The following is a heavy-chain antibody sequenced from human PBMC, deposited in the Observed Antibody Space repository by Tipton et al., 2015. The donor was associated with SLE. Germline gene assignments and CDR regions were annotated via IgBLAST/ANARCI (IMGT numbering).Heavy chain of an antibody. D-gene: IGHD3-3*01. J-gene: IGHJ5*02. Sequence: TLSLTCTVSGGSISSDDYYWTWIRQHPGKGLEWIGYTSKSGSTYYTPSLKSRVTISVDTSKNQFSLKLTSVTAADTAVYYCARGRWSGYYWGWFDPWGQGTLVTVSS. V-gene: IGHV4-31*03. CDR3: ARGRWSGYYWGWFDP. CDR1: GGSISSDDYY. CDR2: TSKSGST.